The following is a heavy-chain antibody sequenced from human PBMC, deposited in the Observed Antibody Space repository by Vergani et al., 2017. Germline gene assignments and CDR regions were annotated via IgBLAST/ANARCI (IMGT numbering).Heavy chain of an antibody. J-gene: IGHJ4*02. CDR1: GFTFSDYY. D-gene: IGHD2-15*01. V-gene: IGHV3-23*04. Sequence: VQLVESGGGLVKPGGSLRLSCAASGFTFSDYYMSWIRQAPGKGLEWVSAISGSGGSTYYADSVKGRFTISRDNSKNTLYLQMNSLRAEDTAVYYCAKDVVCSGGSCYSYVYWGQGTLVTVSS. CDR3: AKDVVCSGGSCYSYVY. CDR2: ISGSGGST.